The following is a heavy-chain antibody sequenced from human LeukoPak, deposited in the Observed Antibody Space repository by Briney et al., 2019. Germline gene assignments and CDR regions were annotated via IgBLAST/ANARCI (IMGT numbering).Heavy chain of an antibody. D-gene: IGHD3-22*01. J-gene: IGHJ4*02. CDR3: ASGVVFYDSSGSHFEY. CDR2: ISSSSSTI. Sequence: PGGSLRLSCAASGFTFSSYSMNWVRQAPGKGLEWVSYISSSSSTIYYADSVKGRFTISRDNAKNSLYLQMNSLRDEDTAVHYCASGVVFYDSSGSHFEYWGQGILVTVSS. CDR1: GFTFSSYS. V-gene: IGHV3-48*02.